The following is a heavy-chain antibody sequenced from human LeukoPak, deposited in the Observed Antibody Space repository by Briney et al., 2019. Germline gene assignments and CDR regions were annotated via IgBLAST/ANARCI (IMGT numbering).Heavy chain of an antibody. CDR1: GFSLSTSGVG. D-gene: IGHD3-10*01. V-gene: IGHV2-5*01. CDR3: AHVCPSGSYHGYYYYYMDV. CDR2: IYWNDDK. Sequence: SGPTLVNPTQTLTLTCTFSGFSLSTSGVGVGWIRQPPGKALEWLALIYWNDDKRYSPSLKSRLTITKDTSKNQVVLTMTNMDPVDTATYYCAHVCPSGSYHGYYYYYMDVWGKGTTVTISS. J-gene: IGHJ6*03.